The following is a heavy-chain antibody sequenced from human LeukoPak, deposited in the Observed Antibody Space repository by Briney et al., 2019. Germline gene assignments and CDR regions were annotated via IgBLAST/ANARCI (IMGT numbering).Heavy chain of an antibody. D-gene: IGHD3-3*01. CDR3: ARGYPVYYDFWSGYYSYYYYYYMDV. CDR1: GYTFTSYD. CDR2: MNPNCGNT. Sequence: ASVKVSCKASGYTFTSYDINWVRQATGQGLEWMGWMNPNCGNTGYAQKFQGRVTITRNTSISTAYMELSSLRSEDTAVYYCARGYPVYYDFWSGYYSYYYYYYMDVWGKGTTVTVSS. V-gene: IGHV1-8*03. J-gene: IGHJ6*03.